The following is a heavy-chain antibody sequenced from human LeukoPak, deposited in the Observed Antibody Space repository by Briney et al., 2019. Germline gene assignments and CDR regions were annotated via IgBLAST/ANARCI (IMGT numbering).Heavy chain of an antibody. V-gene: IGHV1-2*02. CDR1: GYTFTGYY. Sequence: ASVTVSCKASGYTFTGYYMHWVRQAPGQGLEWMGWTNPNSGGTNYAQKFQGRVTMTRDTSISTAYMELSRLRSDDTAVYYCAKKLGLGTYDYWGQGTLVTVSS. J-gene: IGHJ4*02. CDR3: AKKLGLGTYDY. D-gene: IGHD7-27*01. CDR2: TNPNSGGT.